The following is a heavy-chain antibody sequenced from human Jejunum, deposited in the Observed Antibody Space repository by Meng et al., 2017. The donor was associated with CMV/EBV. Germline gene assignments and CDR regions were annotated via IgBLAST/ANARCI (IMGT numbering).Heavy chain of an antibody. D-gene: IGHD3-10*01. V-gene: IGHV3-66*01. CDR3: VAVSPGD. Sequence: VQLVGSGGGLVRPGCSLRLSCKMSGFIVSSKHLSWVRQGPWKGLEWVSIFYNDGTTYYADSVKGRFIISRYSFRSILYLHMNSLRAVDTAVYYCVAVSPGDWGQGTLVTVSS. CDR1: GFIVSSKH. CDR2: FYNDGTT. J-gene: IGHJ4*02.